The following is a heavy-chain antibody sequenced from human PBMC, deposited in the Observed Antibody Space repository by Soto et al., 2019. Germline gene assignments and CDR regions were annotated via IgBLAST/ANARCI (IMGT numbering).Heavy chain of an antibody. J-gene: IGHJ6*04. CDR3: TKVRGDPV. V-gene: IGHV3-23*01. CDR1: GLTFTTYA. D-gene: IGHD4-17*01. Sequence: EFRVLESGGDLVQPGGSLKLSCAASGLTFTTYAMNWAPQAPGKGPEWVSGISAGRSTYYADSVKGRFTISRDNSKSTLFLQMDSLRAEDTALYYCTKVRGDPVWGKGTTVTVSS. CDR2: ISAGRST.